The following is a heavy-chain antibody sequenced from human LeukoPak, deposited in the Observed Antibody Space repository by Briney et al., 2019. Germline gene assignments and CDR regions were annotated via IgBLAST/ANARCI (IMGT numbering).Heavy chain of an antibody. CDR3: ARGVVGATTGAYSFDY. CDR2: IIPIFGTA. J-gene: IGHJ4*02. Sequence: ASVKVSCTASGYSFTRYGFSWVRQAPGQGLEWMGGIIPIFGTANYAQKFQGRVTIIADESTSTAYMELSSLRSEDTAVYYCARGVVGATTGAYSFDYWGRGTLVTVSS. V-gene: IGHV1-69*13. CDR1: GYSFTRYG. D-gene: IGHD1-26*01.